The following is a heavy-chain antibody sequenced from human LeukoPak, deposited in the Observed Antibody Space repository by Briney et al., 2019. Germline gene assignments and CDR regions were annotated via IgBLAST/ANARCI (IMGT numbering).Heavy chain of an antibody. D-gene: IGHD5-12*01. V-gene: IGHV4-59*01. CDR2: IYNSGNT. CDR3: ARAVATGVDWFDP. CDR1: GDSISNYY. J-gene: IGHJ5*02. Sequence: SETLSLTCTVSGDSISNYYWSWIRQPPGKGLEWIGYIYNSGNTNYNPSLKSRVTISVDTSKNQFSLRLSSVTAADTAVYYCARAVATGVDWFDPWGQGTLVTVSS.